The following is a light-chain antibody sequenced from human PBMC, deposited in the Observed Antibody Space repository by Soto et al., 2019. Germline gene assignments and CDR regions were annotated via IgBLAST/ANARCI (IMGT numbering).Light chain of an antibody. V-gene: IGLV2-8*01. CDR3: SSYAGSNNWV. CDR2: EVS. J-gene: IGLJ3*02. Sequence: QSALTQPPSASGSPGQSVTISCTGTSSDVGGYNYVSWYQQHPGKAPKLMIYEVSKRPSGVPDRFSGSKSGNTASLTVSRLQAEDEADYYCSSYAGSNNWVFGGGTKVTVL. CDR1: SSDVGGYNY.